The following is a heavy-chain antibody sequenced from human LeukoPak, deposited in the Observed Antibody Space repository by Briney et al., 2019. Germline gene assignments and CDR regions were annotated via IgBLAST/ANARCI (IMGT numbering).Heavy chain of an antibody. Sequence: GGTLRLSCAASGFTFSSYGMSWVRQAPGKGLEWISGISGSGANTYYADSVKGRFTISRDNSKNTLHLQMNSLKTEDTAVYYCTTEGDWGQGTLVTVSS. D-gene: IGHD3-16*01. CDR1: GFTFSSYG. V-gene: IGHV3-23*01. J-gene: IGHJ4*02. CDR2: ISGSGANT. CDR3: TTEGD.